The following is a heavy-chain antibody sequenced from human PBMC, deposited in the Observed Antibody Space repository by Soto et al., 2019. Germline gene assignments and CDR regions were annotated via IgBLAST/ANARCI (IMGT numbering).Heavy chain of an antibody. CDR1: GYTFTGYY. V-gene: IGHV1-2*04. CDR2: INPNSGGT. J-gene: IGHJ6*02. Sequence: SVKVACEAAGYTFTGYYMDWVRQAPGQGLEWMGWINPNSGGTNYAQKFQGWVTMTRDTSISTAYMELSRLRSDDTAVYYCARCLIAAAALCMDVWAQATTVTVPS. D-gene: IGHD6-13*01. CDR3: ARCLIAAAALCMDV.